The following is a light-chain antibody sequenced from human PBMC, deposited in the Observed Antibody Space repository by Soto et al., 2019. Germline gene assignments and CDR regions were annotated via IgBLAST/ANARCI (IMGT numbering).Light chain of an antibody. CDR1: SSDVGGYNY. Sequence: QSALTQPASVSGSPGQSITISCTGTSSDVGGYNYVSWYQQHPVKAPKLMIYDVSNRPSGVSNRFSGSKSGNTASLTISGLQAEDEVDLYYSSYTISSTPVVFGGGPKLTVL. CDR3: SSYTISSTPVV. V-gene: IGLV2-14*01. CDR2: DVS. J-gene: IGLJ2*01.